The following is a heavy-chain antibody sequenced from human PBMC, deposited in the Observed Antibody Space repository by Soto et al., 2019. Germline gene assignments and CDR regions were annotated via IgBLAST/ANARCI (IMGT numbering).Heavy chain of an antibody. J-gene: IGHJ6*02. CDR2: IYYSGST. Sequence: PSETLSLTCTVSGGSISSYYWSWIRQPPGKGLEWIGYIYYSGSTNYNPSLKSRVTISVDTSKNQFSLKLSSVTAADTAVYYCARESTVTTLGLDYYYGMDVWGQGTTVTVSS. D-gene: IGHD4-17*01. CDR1: GGSISSYY. V-gene: IGHV4-59*01. CDR3: ARESTVTTLGLDYYYGMDV.